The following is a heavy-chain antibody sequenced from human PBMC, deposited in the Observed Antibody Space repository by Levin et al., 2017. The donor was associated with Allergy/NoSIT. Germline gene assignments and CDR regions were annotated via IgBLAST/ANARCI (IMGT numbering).Heavy chain of an antibody. V-gene: IGHV3-15*01. Sequence: LSLTCAASGFTFSDVWMSWVRQAPGMGLEWVGRIKSKTDGGTTDYAAPVKGRFTISRDDSKNMLYLQMNSLKTEDTAVYYCIAPAKSWAVAFDYWGQGALVTVSS. D-gene: IGHD2-15*01. CDR2: IKSKTDGGTT. J-gene: IGHJ4*02. CDR3: IAPAKSWAVAFDY. CDR1: GFTFSDVW.